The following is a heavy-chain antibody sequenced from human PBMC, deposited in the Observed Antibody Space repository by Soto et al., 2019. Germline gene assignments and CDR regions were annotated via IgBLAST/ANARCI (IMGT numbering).Heavy chain of an antibody. Sequence: QVQLVESGGGVVQPGRSLRLSCAASGFTFSSYGMHWVRQAPGTGLEWVEVISYDGSNKYYADSVKGRFSISRDNSKKTRYLQMNSLRAEDTAVYYRAKELSYSGYVRYYYNGTALLGQGTTVAVS. CDR1: GFTFSSYG. CDR2: ISYDGSNK. CDR3: AKELSYSGYVRYYYNGTAL. J-gene: IGHJ6*02. D-gene: IGHD5-12*01. V-gene: IGHV3-30*18.